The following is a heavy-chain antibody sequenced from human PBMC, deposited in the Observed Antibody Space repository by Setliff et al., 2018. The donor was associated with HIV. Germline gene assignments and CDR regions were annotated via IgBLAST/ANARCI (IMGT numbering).Heavy chain of an antibody. CDR3: ARGVPREVAPGGFDI. CDR2: IYYSGST. D-gene: IGHD5-12*01. V-gene: IGHV4-38-2*01. Sequence: SETLSLTCAVSGYSVSSGYYWGWIRQPPGKGLEWIASIYYSGSTYYAPSLTSRVTISVDTSKNQFSLKLTSVTAADTAVYFCARGVPREVAPGGFDIWGQGTMVTVSS. CDR1: GYSVSSGYY. J-gene: IGHJ3*02.